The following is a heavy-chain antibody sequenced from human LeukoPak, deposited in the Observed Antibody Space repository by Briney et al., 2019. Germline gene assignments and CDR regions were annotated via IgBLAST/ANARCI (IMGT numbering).Heavy chain of an antibody. D-gene: IGHD3-22*01. CDR2: ISSSSSYI. CDR3: ASEIVVTSAFDI. J-gene: IGHJ3*02. Sequence: GGSLRLSCAAPGFTFSSYSMNWVRQAPGKGLEWVSSISSSSSYIYYADSVKGRFTISRDNAKNSLYLQMNSLRAEDTAVYYCASEIVVTSAFDIWGQGTMVTVSS. V-gene: IGHV3-21*01. CDR1: GFTFSSYS.